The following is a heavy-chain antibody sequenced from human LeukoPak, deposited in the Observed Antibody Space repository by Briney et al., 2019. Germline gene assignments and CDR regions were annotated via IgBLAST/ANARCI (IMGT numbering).Heavy chain of an antibody. Sequence: GASVKVSCKASGYTFTGYYMHWVQQAPGQGLEWMGWINPNSGGTNYAQKFQGRVTMTRDTSISTAYMELSRLRSDDTAVYYCAREEMITFGGVIVRTFDYWGQGTLVTVSS. D-gene: IGHD3-16*02. J-gene: IGHJ4*02. CDR2: INPNSGGT. CDR3: AREEMITFGGVIVRTFDY. CDR1: GYTFTGYY. V-gene: IGHV1-2*02.